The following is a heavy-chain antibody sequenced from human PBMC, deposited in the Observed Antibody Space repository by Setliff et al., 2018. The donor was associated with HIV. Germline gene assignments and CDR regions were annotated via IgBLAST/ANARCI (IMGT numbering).Heavy chain of an antibody. Sequence: PSVKVSCTASGYTFSYAMHWVRQAPGQRLEWMGWINAGNGNTKYSQKFQGRVAITRDTSASTAYMELSSLRSEDTAVYYCASIDCGGDCYSYYYYGMDVWGQGTTVTVSS. D-gene: IGHD2-21*02. J-gene: IGHJ6*02. CDR1: GYTFSYA. CDR2: INAGNGNT. CDR3: ASIDCGGDCYSYYYYGMDV. V-gene: IGHV1-3*01.